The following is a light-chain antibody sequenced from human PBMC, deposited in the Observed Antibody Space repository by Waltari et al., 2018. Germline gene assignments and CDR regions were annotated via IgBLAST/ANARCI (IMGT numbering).Light chain of an antibody. J-gene: IGKJ5*01. CDR3: QQSYSVSPIT. V-gene: IGKV1-39*01. CDR2: GAT. CDR1: RGIGNY. Sequence: DIKMTQSPSSLSAPVGDRVTTPCRASRGIGNYLSWLQQKPGKAPQLLIYGATTLQSGVPSRFRGSGSGTDFTLTISTLQPEDSATYYCQQSYSVSPITFGQGTRLEI.